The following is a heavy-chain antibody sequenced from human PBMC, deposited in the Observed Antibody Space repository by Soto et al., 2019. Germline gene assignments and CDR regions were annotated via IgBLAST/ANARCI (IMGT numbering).Heavy chain of an antibody. Sequence: TLSLTSTVSGGSISSGGYYWSCIRQHPGKGLEWIGYIYYSGSTYYNPSLKSRVTISVDTSKNQFSLKLSSVTAADTAVYYCARGVRYCSGGSCYISENYFDYCGQRTLVTVPS. V-gene: IGHV4-31*03. D-gene: IGHD2-15*01. CDR1: GGSISSGGYY. CDR2: IYYSGST. CDR3: ARGVRYCSGGSCYISENYFDY. J-gene: IGHJ4*02.